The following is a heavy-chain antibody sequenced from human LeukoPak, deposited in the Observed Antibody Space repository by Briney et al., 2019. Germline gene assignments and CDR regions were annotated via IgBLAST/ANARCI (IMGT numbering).Heavy chain of an antibody. CDR1: GGSFSGYY. D-gene: IGHD3-10*01. V-gene: IGHV4-34*01. J-gene: IGHJ5*02. CDR3: APTPYYYGSGSPP. Sequence: SETLSLTCAVYGGSFSGYYWSWLRQPPGKGLEWIGEINHSGSTSYNPSLKSRVTISVDTSKNQFSLKLSSVTAADTVVYYCAPTPYYYGSGSPPWGQGTLVTVSS. CDR2: INHSGST.